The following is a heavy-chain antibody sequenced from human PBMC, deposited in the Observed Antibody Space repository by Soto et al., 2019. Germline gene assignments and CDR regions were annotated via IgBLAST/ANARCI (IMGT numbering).Heavy chain of an antibody. CDR3: ARAGIQLWLKD. J-gene: IGHJ4*02. CDR1: GGSISSYY. V-gene: IGHV4-59*01. D-gene: IGHD5-18*01. Sequence: SETLSLTCTVSGGSISSYYWSWIRQPPGKGLEWIGYIYYSGSTNYNPSLKSRVTISVDTSNNQFSLKLSSVTAADTAVYYCARAGIQLWLKDWGQGTLVTVSS. CDR2: IYYSGST.